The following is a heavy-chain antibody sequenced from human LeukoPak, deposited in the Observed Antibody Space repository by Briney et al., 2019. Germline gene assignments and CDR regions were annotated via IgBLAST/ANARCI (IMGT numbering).Heavy chain of an antibody. V-gene: IGHV4-39*01. D-gene: IGHD3-10*01. Sequence: SETLSLTCSVSGDSLSSRTHWGWMRQPPGKGLEWIGSIDFSGSPHYNPSLKSRGTISVDTSKNEFSLKLTSVTAADTAVYYCARRSLTMVPDYWGQGTLVTVSS. CDR2: IDFSGSP. CDR1: GDSLSSRTH. J-gene: IGHJ4*02. CDR3: ARRSLTMVPDY.